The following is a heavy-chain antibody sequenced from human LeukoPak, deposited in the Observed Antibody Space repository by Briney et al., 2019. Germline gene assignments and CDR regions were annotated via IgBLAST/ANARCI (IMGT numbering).Heavy chain of an antibody. V-gene: IGHV3-66*01. CDR3: TTDSWGGAFDI. Sequence: GGSLRLSCAASGFTVSSNYMSWVRQAPGKGLEWVSVIYSGGSTYYADSVKGRFTISRDNSKNTLYLQMNSLRAEDTAVYYCTTDSWGGAFDIWGQGTMVTVSS. D-gene: IGHD3-16*01. J-gene: IGHJ3*02. CDR1: GFTVSSNY. CDR2: IYSGGST.